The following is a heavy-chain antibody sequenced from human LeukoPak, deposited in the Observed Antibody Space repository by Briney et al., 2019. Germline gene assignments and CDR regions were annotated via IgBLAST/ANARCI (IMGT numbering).Heavy chain of an antibody. CDR2: INWNGGST. J-gene: IGHJ3*02. CDR3: ARDRGSSWYLGAFDI. D-gene: IGHD6-13*01. Sequence: PGGSLRLSCAASGFTFDDYGMSWVRQAPGKGLEWVSGINWNGGSTGYADSVKGRFTISRDNAKNSLYLQMNSLRAEDTALYYCARDRGSSWYLGAFDIWGQGTMVTVSS. V-gene: IGHV3-20*04. CDR1: GFTFDDYG.